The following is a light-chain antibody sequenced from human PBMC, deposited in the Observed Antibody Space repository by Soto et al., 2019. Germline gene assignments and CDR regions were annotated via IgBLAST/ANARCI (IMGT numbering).Light chain of an antibody. CDR3: QSYDSSLSGYV. Sequence: QSVLTQPPSASGTPGQRVTISCSGSSSNIGSNYVYWYQQLPGTAPKLLIYGNSNRPSGVPDRFSGSKSGTSVSLAITGLQAEDEADYYCQSYDSSLSGYVFGTGTKVTVL. CDR1: SSNIGSNY. CDR2: GNS. J-gene: IGLJ1*01. V-gene: IGLV1-40*01.